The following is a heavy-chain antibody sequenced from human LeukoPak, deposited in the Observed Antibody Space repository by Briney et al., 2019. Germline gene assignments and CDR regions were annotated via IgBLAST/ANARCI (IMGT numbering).Heavy chain of an antibody. CDR3: VRDGVGATTYFGYFDH. Sequence: GGSLRLSCAASGISFSAHGMHWVRQAPGKGLEWVAIIRFDGSNIHYADSVKGRFTISRDNSKNTLYLQMNSLRAEDTAVYYCVRDGVGATTYFGYFDHWGQGNLVTVSS. CDR1: GISFSAHG. V-gene: IGHV3-33*01. J-gene: IGHJ4*02. CDR2: IRFDGSNI. D-gene: IGHD1-26*01.